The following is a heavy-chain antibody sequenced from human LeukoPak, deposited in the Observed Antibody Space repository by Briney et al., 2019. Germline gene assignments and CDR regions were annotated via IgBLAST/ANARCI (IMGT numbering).Heavy chain of an antibody. CDR1: GFTFDDYA. CDR2: IRYDGSNK. D-gene: IGHD2-15*01. V-gene: IGHV3-30*02. J-gene: IGHJ6*03. CDR3: AKDIVGSNYYYYYMDV. Sequence: GGSLRLSCAASGFTFDDYAMHWVRQAPGKGLEWVAFIRYDGSNKYYADSVKGRFTISRDNSKNTLYLQMNSLRAEDTAVYYCAKDIVGSNYYYYYMDVWGKGTTVTVSS.